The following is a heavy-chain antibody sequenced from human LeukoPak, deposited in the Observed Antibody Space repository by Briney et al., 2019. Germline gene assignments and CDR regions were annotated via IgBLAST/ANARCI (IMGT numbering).Heavy chain of an antibody. V-gene: IGHV3-30*02. CDR1: GFTFSTYG. J-gene: IGHJ4*02. Sequence: GGSLRLSCAASGFTFSTYGMHWVRQAPGKGLEWLAFIRYDGSNKYYTDSVKGRFTISRDNSKNSLYLQMNSLRAEDTAVYYCARDAYYYDSSGYYLNFDYWGQGTLVTVSS. CDR3: ARDAYYYDSSGYYLNFDY. D-gene: IGHD3-22*01. CDR2: IRYDGSNK.